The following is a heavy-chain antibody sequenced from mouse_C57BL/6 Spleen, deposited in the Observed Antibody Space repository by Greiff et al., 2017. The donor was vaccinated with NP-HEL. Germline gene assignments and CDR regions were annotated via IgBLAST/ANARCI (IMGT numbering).Heavy chain of an antibody. D-gene: IGHD2-4*01. CDR1: GYTFTSYW. V-gene: IGHV1-53*01. CDR2: INPSNGGT. CDR3: ARSDYDGDYAMDY. J-gene: IGHJ4*01. Sequence: QVHVKQPGTELVKPGASVKLSCKASGYTFTSYWMHWVKQRPGQGLEWIGNINPSNGGTNYNEKFKSKATLTVDKSSSTAYMQLSSLTSEDSAVYNCARSDYDGDYAMDYWGQGTSVTVSS.